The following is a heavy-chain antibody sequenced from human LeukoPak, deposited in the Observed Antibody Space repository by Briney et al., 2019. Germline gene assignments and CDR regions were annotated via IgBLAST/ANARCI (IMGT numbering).Heavy chain of an antibody. D-gene: IGHD5-12*01. V-gene: IGHV3-23*01. CDR1: GFTFSSYA. Sequence: PGGSLRLSCAASGFTFSSYAMSWVRQAPGKGLEWVSAISGSGGSTYYADSVKGRLTIPRDNAKNSLYLQMNSLRAEDTAVYYCARPMDIVATAPSDYWGQGTLVTVSS. CDR3: ARPMDIVATAPSDY. J-gene: IGHJ4*02. CDR2: ISGSGGST.